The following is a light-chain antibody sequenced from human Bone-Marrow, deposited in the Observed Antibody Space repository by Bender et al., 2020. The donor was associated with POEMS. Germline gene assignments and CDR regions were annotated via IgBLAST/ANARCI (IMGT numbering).Light chain of an antibody. CDR2: DDG. J-gene: IGLJ2*01. V-gene: IGLV3-21*02. CDR3: QVWDTISGHVV. Sequence: SYVLTQPPSVSVPPGQTARLTCEGDKIGTKGVHWYHQKPGQAPVLVVYDDGERPSGIPGRFSGSNSGNTATLTISRVEAGDEADYYCQVWDTISGHVVFGGGTKVTVL. CDR1: KIGTKG.